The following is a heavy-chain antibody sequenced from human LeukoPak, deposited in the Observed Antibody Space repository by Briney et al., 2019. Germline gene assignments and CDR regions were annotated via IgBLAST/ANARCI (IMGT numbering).Heavy chain of an antibody. J-gene: IGHJ4*02. CDR2: INPNSGGT. CDR1: GYTFTGYY. CDR3: ARVAAMVRGVIILYHFDY. V-gene: IGHV1-2*06. Sequence: PRASVKVSCKASGYTFTGYYMHWVRQPPGQGLEWMGRINPNSGGTNYAQKFQGRVTMTRDTSISTAYMELSRLRSDDTAVYYCARVAAMVRGVIILYHFDYWGQGTLVTVSS. D-gene: IGHD3-10*01.